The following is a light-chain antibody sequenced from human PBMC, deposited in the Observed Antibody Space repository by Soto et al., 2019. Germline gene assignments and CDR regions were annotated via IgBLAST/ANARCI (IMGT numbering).Light chain of an antibody. J-gene: IGKJ2*01. CDR1: ESVSSN. CDR3: EQYTNWPPGT. V-gene: IGKV3-15*01. Sequence: EIVMTQSPATLSVSPRERATLSCRASESVSSNLAWYQQKPGQAPRLLIYRVSTRATGVPGRFSGSGSETDFTLTISSLQSEDSAIYYCEQYTNWPPGTFGQGTKLEIK. CDR2: RVS.